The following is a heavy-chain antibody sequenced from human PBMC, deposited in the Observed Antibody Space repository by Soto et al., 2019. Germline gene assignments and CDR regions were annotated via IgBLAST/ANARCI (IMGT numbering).Heavy chain of an antibody. CDR3: AKLSDSSGYYLPYFYGMDV. CDR2: ISGSGGST. J-gene: IGHJ6*02. CDR1: GFTFSSYA. Sequence: GGSLRLSCAASGFTFSSYAMTWVRQAPGKRLEWVSGISGSGGSTYYADSVKGRFTISRDSSKNTLYLQMNSLRAEDTAVYYCAKLSDSSGYYLPYFYGMDVWGQGTTVTVSS. D-gene: IGHD3-22*01. V-gene: IGHV3-23*01.